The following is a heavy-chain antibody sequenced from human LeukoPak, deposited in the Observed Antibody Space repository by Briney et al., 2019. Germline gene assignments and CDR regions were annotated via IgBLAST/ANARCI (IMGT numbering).Heavy chain of an antibody. D-gene: IGHD5-24*01. CDR1: GGSFSGYY. CDR2: INHSGST. V-gene: IGHV4-34*01. Sequence: ETLSLXCAVYGGSFSGYYWSWIRQPPGKGLEWIGEINHSGSTNYNPSLKSRVTISVDTSKNQFSLKLSSVTAADTAVYYCARGRGRWLQSTYDYWGHGTLVTVSS. CDR3: ARGRGRWLQSTYDY. J-gene: IGHJ4*01.